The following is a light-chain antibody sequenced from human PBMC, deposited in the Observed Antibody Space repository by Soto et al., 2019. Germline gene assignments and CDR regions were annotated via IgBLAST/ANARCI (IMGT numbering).Light chain of an antibody. CDR2: AAS. J-gene: IGKJ3*01. V-gene: IGKV1-39*01. CDR3: QQSYRTPTT. Sequence: DIQMTQSPSSLSASVGDRVTITCRASQSISSYLNWYQQKPGKAPKILIYAASSLQSGVPSRFSRSGYATDFPLTISSLQPEDFTTYYCQQSYRTPTTFGPGTKVDIK. CDR1: QSISSY.